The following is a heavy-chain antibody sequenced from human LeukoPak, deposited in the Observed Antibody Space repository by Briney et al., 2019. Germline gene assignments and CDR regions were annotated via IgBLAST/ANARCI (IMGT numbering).Heavy chain of an antibody. CDR2: ISSSSSTI. V-gene: IGHV3-48*02. CDR1: GFTFSSYS. Sequence: GGSLRLSCAASGFTFSSYSMNWVRQAPGKGLEWVSYISSSSSTIYYADSVKGRFTISRDDAKNSLYLQMNSLRDEDTAVYYCARGKPSGSYYFDYWGQGTLVTVSS. D-gene: IGHD1-26*01. CDR3: ARGKPSGSYYFDY. J-gene: IGHJ4*02.